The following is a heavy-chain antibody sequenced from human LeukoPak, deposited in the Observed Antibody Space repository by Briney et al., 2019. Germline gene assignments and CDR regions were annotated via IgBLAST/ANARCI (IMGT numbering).Heavy chain of an antibody. CDR2: IRYDGSDK. Sequence: GGSLRPSCAAPGFTFRTYGMHWVRQAPGKGLEWVTFIRYDGSDKYYADSVKGRFTISRDNSKNTLFLQMNSLRVADTAVYYCAKRADYYDSSRALYDAFDLWGQGTMVTVSS. V-gene: IGHV3-30*02. D-gene: IGHD3-16*01. J-gene: IGHJ3*01. CDR1: GFTFRTYG. CDR3: AKRADYYDSSRALYDAFDL.